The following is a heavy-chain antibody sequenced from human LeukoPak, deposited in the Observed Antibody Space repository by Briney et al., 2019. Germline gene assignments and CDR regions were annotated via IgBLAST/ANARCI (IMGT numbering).Heavy chain of an antibody. CDR2: IHRSGSP. Sequence: SETLSLTCTVSLDSTTSNFWSWVRQPPGKGLEWIGEIHRSGSPNYNPSLQSRVTISIDRSRNQIALELSSVTAADTAVYHCARGGDIIVVVAATGAFDIWGQGTMVTVSS. CDR3: ARGGDIIVVVAATGAFDI. CDR1: LDSTTSNF. J-gene: IGHJ3*02. V-gene: IGHV4-4*02. D-gene: IGHD2-15*01.